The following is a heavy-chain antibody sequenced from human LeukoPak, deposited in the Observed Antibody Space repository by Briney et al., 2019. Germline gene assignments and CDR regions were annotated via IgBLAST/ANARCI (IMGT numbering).Heavy chain of an antibody. CDR3: ARGRSGSYQYYYGLDD. CDR2: IYTSGST. V-gene: IGHV4-61*02. D-gene: IGHD1-26*01. CDR1: GGSISSGSYY. Sequence: SETLTLTCTVSGGSISSGSYYWSWIRQPAGKELEWTGRIYTSGSTNYNASLKSRVTISVDTSKNQFSLKLSSVTAADTAVYYCARGRSGSYQYYYGLDDCGQGTTVTVSS. J-gene: IGHJ6*02.